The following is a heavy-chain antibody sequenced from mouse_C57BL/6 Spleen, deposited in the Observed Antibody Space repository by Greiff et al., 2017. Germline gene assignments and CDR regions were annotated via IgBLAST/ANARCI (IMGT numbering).Heavy chain of an antibody. J-gene: IGHJ1*03. CDR2: ITPNNGGT. Sequence: EVQLQQSGPELVKPGASVKIPCKASGYTFTDYNMDWVKQSHGKSLEWIGDITPNNGGTIYNQKFKGKATLTVDKSSSTAYMELRSLTSEDTAVYYCARRGFDYYGSSYWYFDVWGTGTTVTVAS. D-gene: IGHD1-1*01. CDR3: ARRGFDYYGSSYWYFDV. CDR1: GYTFTDYN. V-gene: IGHV1-18*01.